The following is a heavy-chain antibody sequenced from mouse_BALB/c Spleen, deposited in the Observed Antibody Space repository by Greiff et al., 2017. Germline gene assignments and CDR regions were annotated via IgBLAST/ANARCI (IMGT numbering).Heavy chain of an antibody. Sequence: EVQLQQSGTVLARPGASVKMSCKASGYSFTSYWMHWVKQRPGQGLEWIGAIYPGNSDTSYNQKFKGKAKLTAVTSASTAYMELSSLTNEDSAVYYCTREDMSGKYFDYWGQGTTLTVSS. J-gene: IGHJ2*01. V-gene: IGHV1-5*01. CDR1: GYSFTSYW. CDR3: TREDMSGKYFDY. D-gene: IGHD2-1*01. CDR2: IYPGNSDT.